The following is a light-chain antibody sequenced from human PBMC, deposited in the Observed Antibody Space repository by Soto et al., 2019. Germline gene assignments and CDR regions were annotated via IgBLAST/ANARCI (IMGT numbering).Light chain of an antibody. CDR1: SGRITSKY. V-gene: IGLV6-57*01. CDR2: EDN. CDR3: QSYDTNNWV. Sequence: NFMLTQPHSVSESPGKTVTISCTRSSGRITSKYVHWYQQRPGSSPTTVIYEDNRRPSGVPDRFSGSVDSASNSASLTISGLQTEDEADYYCQSYDTNNWVFGRGTKLTVL. J-gene: IGLJ3*02.